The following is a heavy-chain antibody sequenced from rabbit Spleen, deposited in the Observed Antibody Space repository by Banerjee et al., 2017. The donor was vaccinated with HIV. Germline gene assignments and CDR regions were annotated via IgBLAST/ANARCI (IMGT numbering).Heavy chain of an antibody. J-gene: IGHJ4*01. Sequence: QEQVVESGGGLVQPEGSLTLTCTASGFSFSSSYYMCWVRQAPGKGLEWIGCVYTSSDSTYYASWVNGRFTISSHNAQNTLYLQLNSLTVADTATYFCVRGASSSGYYNLWGPGTLVTVS. CDR1: GFSFSSSYY. D-gene: IGHD1-1*01. V-gene: IGHV1S45*01. CDR3: VRGASSSGYYNL. CDR2: VYTSSDST.